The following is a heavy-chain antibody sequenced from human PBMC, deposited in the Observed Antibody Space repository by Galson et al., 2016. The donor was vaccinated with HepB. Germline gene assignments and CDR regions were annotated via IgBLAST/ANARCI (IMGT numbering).Heavy chain of an antibody. CDR3: AKLGMPAYVWGSYRPGFYVDH. CDR1: GFTFRAYG. D-gene: IGHD3-16*02. CDR2: NSGSGGLSASGGST. Sequence: SLRLSCAASGFTFRAYGMSWVRQAPGKGLEWVSTNSGSGGLSASGGSTHYPDSVKGRFTISRDNSKNTLYLQMNSLRAEDTAVYYCAKLGMPAYVWGSYRPGFYVDHWAQGTLGTVSS. V-gene: IGHV3-23*01. J-gene: IGHJ4*02.